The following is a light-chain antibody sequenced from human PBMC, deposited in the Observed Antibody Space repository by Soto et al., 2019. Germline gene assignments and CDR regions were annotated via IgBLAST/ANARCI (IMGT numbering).Light chain of an antibody. CDR3: CSYTGSL. V-gene: IGLV2-23*01. CDR1: NSDAGNSNI. Sequence: QSVLTQPASVSGSPGESITISCTGTNSDAGNSNIVSWYQQYPGKAPKLVIYEGTKRPSGVSDRFSGSRSGNTASLTISGLQAEDEADYYCCSYTGSLFGGGTTLTVL. J-gene: IGLJ2*01. CDR2: EGT.